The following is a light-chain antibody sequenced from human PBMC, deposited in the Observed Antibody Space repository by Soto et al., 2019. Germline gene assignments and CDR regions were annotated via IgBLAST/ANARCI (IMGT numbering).Light chain of an antibody. CDR2: EVN. Sequence: QSVLTQPPSASGSPGQSVTISCTGTSSDVGGYKYVSWYQQHPGKAPKLMIYEVNKRPSGVPDRFSGSKSGNTASLTVSGLQAEDEADYYCSSYAGSNNFVFGTGTKLTVL. CDR1: SSDVGGYKY. CDR3: SSYAGSNNFV. V-gene: IGLV2-8*01. J-gene: IGLJ1*01.